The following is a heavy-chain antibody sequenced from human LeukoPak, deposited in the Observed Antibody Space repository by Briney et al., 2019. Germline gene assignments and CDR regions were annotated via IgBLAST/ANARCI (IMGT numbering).Heavy chain of an antibody. CDR2: LNPNDGHT. CDR3: ARLSSGSYTRGTFDI. Sequence: ASVKVSCKASGYTFTNHYMHWVRQAPGQVLEWMGILNPNDGHTTYAQMFQGRVTMTRDTSSNTVYMELSSLRYEDTAVYFCARLSSGSYTRGTFDIWGQGTLVTVSS. D-gene: IGHD1-26*01. V-gene: IGHV1-46*01. J-gene: IGHJ3*02. CDR1: GYTFTNHY.